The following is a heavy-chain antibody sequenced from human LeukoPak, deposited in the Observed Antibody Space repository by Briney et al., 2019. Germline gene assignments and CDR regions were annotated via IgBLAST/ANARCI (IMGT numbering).Heavy chain of an antibody. CDR2: IYYSGST. D-gene: IGHD1-26*01. CDR1: GGSISTYY. V-gene: IGHV4-59*01. Sequence: TSETLSLTCTVSGGSISTYYWSWIRQPPGKGLEWIGYIYYSGSTSYNPSLKSRVTISVDTSKNQFSLKLSSVTAADTAVYYCAREEALGSGSFDYWGQGTLVTVSS. CDR3: AREEALGSGSFDY. J-gene: IGHJ4*02.